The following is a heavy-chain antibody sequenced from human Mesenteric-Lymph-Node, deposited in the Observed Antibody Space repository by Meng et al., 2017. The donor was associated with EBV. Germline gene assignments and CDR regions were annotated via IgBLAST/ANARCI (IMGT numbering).Heavy chain of an antibody. D-gene: IGHD2-21*02. V-gene: IGHV4-39*07. CDR3: ARGDLGETYFDY. J-gene: IGHJ4*02. CDR1: GASYGKLIYY. Sequence: PEAGRGLATPTEPRSRTVTCSGASYGKLIYYWGWISQPPGKGLEWIWTMFYSGSTYYNSSLKSRRTMSVDTSKNHFSLKVRSVTAADTAVYYCARGDLGETYFDYWGQGTLVTVSS. CDR2: MFYSGST.